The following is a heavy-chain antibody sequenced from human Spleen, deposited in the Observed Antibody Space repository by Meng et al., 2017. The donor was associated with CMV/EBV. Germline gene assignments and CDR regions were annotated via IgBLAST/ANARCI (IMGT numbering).Heavy chain of an antibody. J-gene: IGHJ5*02. D-gene: IGHD6-19*01. CDR2: VRSKTNTYAT. CDR1: GFTFSDSA. Sequence: GESLKISCAASGFTFSDSAMYWVRQASGKGLEWVGRVRSKTNTYATAYAASVKGRFTISRDDFKNTAYLQMNSLKTEDTAVYYCTTDSGWLVTWGQGTLVTVSS. V-gene: IGHV3-73*01. CDR3: TTDSGWLVT.